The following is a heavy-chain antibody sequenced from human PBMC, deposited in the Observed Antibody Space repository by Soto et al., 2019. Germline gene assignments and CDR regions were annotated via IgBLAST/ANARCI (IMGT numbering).Heavy chain of an antibody. D-gene: IGHD6-25*01. CDR1: GFTFSSYA. J-gene: IGHJ4*02. Sequence: EVQLLESGGGLVQPGGSLRLSCAASGFTFSSYAMSWVRQAPGKGLEWVSAVSGGGGTTYYADSVKGRFTLSRDNSKNKLYHQMNSARVDDPAVYYCAKDQGGGRLRHLGQGTLVTVSS. V-gene: IGHV3-23*01. CDR3: AKDQGGGRLRH. CDR2: VSGGGGTT.